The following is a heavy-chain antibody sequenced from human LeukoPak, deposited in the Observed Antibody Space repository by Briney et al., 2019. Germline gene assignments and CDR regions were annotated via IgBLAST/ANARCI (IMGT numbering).Heavy chain of an antibody. CDR2: IYYSGST. D-gene: IGHD3-22*01. Sequence: SETLSLTCTVSGGSISSYYWSWIRQPPGKGLEWIGYIYYSGSTNYNPSLKSRVTFSVDTSKNQFSLKLSSVTAADTAVYYCARLYYDSSSKKRYFDYWGQGTLVTVSS. J-gene: IGHJ4*02. V-gene: IGHV4-59*08. CDR3: ARLYYDSSSKKRYFDY. CDR1: GGSISSYY.